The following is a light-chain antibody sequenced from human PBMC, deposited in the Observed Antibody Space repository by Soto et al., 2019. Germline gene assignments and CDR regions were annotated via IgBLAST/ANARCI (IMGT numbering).Light chain of an antibody. Sequence: EIVLTQSPGTLSLSPGERATLSCRASQSVSSSYLAWYQQKPGQAPRLLIYGASSRDTGIPDRFSGSGSGTDFTLTISRLEPEDFAVYYCQQYDSSPVTFGPGTKVDIK. CDR2: GAS. V-gene: IGKV3-20*01. CDR3: QQYDSSPVT. CDR1: QSVSSSY. J-gene: IGKJ3*01.